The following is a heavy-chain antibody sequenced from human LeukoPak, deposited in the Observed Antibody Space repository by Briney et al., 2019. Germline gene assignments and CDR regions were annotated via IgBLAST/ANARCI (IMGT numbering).Heavy chain of an antibody. CDR1: GGSISSYY. V-gene: IGHV4-59*01. J-gene: IGHJ5*02. D-gene: IGHD6-13*01. CDR2: IYYSGST. CDR3: ARVGRPAAAGNRWFDP. Sequence: SEALSLTCTVSGGSISSYYWSWIRQPPGKGLEWIGYIYYSGSTNYNPSLKSRVTISVDTSKNQFSLKLSSVTAADTAVYYCARVGRPAAAGNRWFDPWGQGTLVTVSS.